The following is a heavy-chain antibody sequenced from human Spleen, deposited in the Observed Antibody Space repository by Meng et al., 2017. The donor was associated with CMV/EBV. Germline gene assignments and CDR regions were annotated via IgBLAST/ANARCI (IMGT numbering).Heavy chain of an antibody. Sequence: SETLSLTCTVSGGSISRGDYYWSWIRQPPGKGLEWIGYIYYSGSPYYNPSLKSRVTISVDTSKNQFSLKLSSVTAADTAVYYCARLPYYYYDSSGGIDYWGQGTLVTVSS. V-gene: IGHV4-30-4*08. CDR2: IYYSGSP. CDR1: GGSISRGDYY. D-gene: IGHD3-22*01. J-gene: IGHJ4*02. CDR3: ARLPYYYYDSSGGIDY.